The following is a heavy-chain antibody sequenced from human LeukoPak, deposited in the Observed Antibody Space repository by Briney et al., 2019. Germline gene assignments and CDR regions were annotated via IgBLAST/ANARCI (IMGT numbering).Heavy chain of an antibody. CDR3: ARDLVGSITMDV. J-gene: IGHJ6*03. CDR1: GFTFSSYS. V-gene: IGHV3-21*01. Sequence: GGSLRLSCAASGFTFSSYSVNWVRQAPGKGLEWVSSISSSSSYIFYADSVKGRFTISRDNAKNSLYLQVNSLRAEDTAIYYCARDLVGSITMDVWGKGTTVTVSS. CDR2: ISSSSSYI. D-gene: IGHD5-12*01.